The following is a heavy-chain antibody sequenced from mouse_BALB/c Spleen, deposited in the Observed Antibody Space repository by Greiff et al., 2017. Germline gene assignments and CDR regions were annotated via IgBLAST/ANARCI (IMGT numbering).Heavy chain of an antibody. Sequence: QVQLKESGPGLVAPSQSLSITCTVSGFSLTSYGVHWVRQPPGKGLEWLGVIWAGGSTNYNSALMSRLSISKDNSKSQVFLKMNSLQTDDTAMYYCARLFVYGIAMDYWGKEPQSPSPQ. CDR1: GFSLTSYG. CDR2: IWAGGST. J-gene: IGHJ4*01. V-gene: IGHV2-9*02. D-gene: IGHD1-1*01. CDR3: ARLFVYGIAMDY.